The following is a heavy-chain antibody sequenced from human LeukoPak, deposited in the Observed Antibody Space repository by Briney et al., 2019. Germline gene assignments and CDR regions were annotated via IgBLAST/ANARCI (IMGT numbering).Heavy chain of an antibody. J-gene: IGHJ6*02. D-gene: IGHD1-14*01. CDR2: TYYRSKRFY. V-gene: IGHV6-1*01. CDR3: TRGSYGSPPPGGMDV. Sequence: SQTLSLTCAISGDSVSSKSAVWNWIRQSPSRGLEWLGRTYYRSKRFYGYAVSVQSRVIINPDTSKNQFSLQLNSVTPEDTAVYFCTRGSYGSPPPGGMDVWGQGTAVTVSS. CDR1: GDSVSSKSAV.